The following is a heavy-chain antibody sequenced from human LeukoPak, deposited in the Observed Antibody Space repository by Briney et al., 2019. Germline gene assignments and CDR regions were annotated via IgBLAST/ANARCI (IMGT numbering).Heavy chain of an antibody. CDR1: GYTFTGYY. J-gene: IGHJ5*02. D-gene: IGHD3-10*01. V-gene: IGHV1-2*02. CDR3: AREGRITMVRGVILNWFDP. Sequence: ASVKVSCKASGYTFTGYYMHWVRQAPGQGLEWMGWINPNSGGTNYAQKFQGRVTMTRDTSISTAYMELSSLRSGDTAVYYCAREGRITMVRGVILNWFDPWGQGTLVTVSS. CDR2: INPNSGGT.